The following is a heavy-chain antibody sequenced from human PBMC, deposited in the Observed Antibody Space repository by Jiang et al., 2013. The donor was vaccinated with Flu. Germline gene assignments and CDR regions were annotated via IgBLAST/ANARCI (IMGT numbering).Heavy chain of an antibody. Sequence: GAEVKKPGESLRISCKASGYSFTSYWLGWVRQMPGKGLEWMGIIHPGDSDTRYSPSFQGQVTISADKSINTAYLQWSSLKASDTAMYYCARFATDDWYFDLWGRGTLVTVSS. CDR3: ARFATDDWYFDL. CDR2: IHPGDSDT. J-gene: IGHJ2*01. CDR1: GYSFTSYW. V-gene: IGHV5-51*03.